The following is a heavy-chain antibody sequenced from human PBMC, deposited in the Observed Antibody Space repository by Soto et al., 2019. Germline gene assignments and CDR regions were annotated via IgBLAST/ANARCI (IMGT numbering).Heavy chain of an antibody. Sequence: SETLSLTCTVSGGSVSSCSYYWSWIRQPPGKGLEWIGYIYYSGSTNYNPSLKSRVTISVDTSKNQFSLKLTSVTAADTAVYYCTTQGFGGLHGRVDVWGQGTTVTVSS. J-gene: IGHJ6*02. CDR1: GGSVSSCSYY. V-gene: IGHV4-61*01. CDR3: TTQGFGGLHGRVDV. CDR2: IYYSGST. D-gene: IGHD3-10*01.